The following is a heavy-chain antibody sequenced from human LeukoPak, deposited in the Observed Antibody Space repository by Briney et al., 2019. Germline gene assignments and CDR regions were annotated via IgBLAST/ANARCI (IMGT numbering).Heavy chain of an antibody. CDR1: GASISFGEYY. CDR3: ARVMSTGVNYRGYFDF. Sequence: SETLSLTCTVSGASISFGEYYWTWIRQHPGKGLEYTGSIFYDGGTYSNPALNSRVSISTDTSKNQFSLELNSVTAADTAVYYCARVMSTGVNYRGYFDFWGQGAHVTVSS. CDR2: IFYDGGT. J-gene: IGHJ4*02. D-gene: IGHD5-24*01. V-gene: IGHV4-31*03.